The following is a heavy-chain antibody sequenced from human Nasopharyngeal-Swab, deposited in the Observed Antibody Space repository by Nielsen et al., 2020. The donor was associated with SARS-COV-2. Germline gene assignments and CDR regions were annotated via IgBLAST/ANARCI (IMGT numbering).Heavy chain of an antibody. CDR3: ARWGIVATGSYYYYGMDV. D-gene: IGHD5-12*01. Sequence: WVRQAPGQRLEWMGGIIPIFGTANYAQKFQGRVTITADESTSTAYMELSSLRSEDTAVYYCARWGIVATGSYYYYGMDVWGQGTTVTVSS. J-gene: IGHJ6*02. V-gene: IGHV1-69*01. CDR2: IIPIFGTA.